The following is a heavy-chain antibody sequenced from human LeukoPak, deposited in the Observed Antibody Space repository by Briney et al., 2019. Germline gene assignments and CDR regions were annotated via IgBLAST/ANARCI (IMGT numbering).Heavy chain of an antibody. D-gene: IGHD4-23*01. CDR1: GGTFSSYA. CDR2: IIPIFGTA. CDR3: ARVSTVVTPGSWAFDI. Sequence: SVKVSCKASGGTFSSYAISWVRQAPGQGLEWMGGIIPIFGTANYAQKLQGRVTMTTDTSTSTAYMELRSLRSDDTAVYYCARVSTVVTPGSWAFDIWGQGTMVTVSS. J-gene: IGHJ3*02. V-gene: IGHV1-69*05.